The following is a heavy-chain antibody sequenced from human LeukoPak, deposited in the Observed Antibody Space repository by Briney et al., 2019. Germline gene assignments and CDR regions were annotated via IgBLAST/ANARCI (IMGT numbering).Heavy chain of an antibody. Sequence: GESLKISCKGSGYRFTSYWIGWVRQMPGKGLEWMGFIYPGDSDTRYSPSFQGQVTISADKSMSTAYLQWSSLKASDTAMYYCARRRGRYSGDAFDIWGQGTMFTVSS. CDR2: IYPGDSDT. CDR3: ARRRGRYSGDAFDI. V-gene: IGHV5-51*01. J-gene: IGHJ3*02. CDR1: GYRFTSYW. D-gene: IGHD1-26*01.